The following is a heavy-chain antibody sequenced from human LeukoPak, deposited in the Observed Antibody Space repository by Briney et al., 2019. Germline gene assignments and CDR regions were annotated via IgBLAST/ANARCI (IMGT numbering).Heavy chain of an antibody. J-gene: IGHJ5*02. CDR1: GFTFSSYS. V-gene: IGHV3-21*01. D-gene: IGHD2-2*01. CDR2: ISSSSSYI. CDR3: ARENGYCSSTSCSGNWFDP. Sequence: GGSLRLSCAAFGFTFSSYSMNWVRQAPGKGLEWVSSISSSSSYIYYADSVKGRFTISRDNAKNSLYLQMNSLRAEDTAVYYCARENGYCSSTSCSGNWFDPWGQGTLVTVSS.